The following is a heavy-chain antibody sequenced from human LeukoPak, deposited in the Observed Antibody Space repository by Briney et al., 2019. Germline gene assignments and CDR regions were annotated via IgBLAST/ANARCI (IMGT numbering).Heavy chain of an antibody. D-gene: IGHD1-26*01. Sequence: ASVKVSCKASGYTFTGYYMHWVRQAPGQGLEWMGWINPNSGGTNYAQKFQGRVTMTRDTSISTAYMELSRLRSDDAAVYYCARGFGGSYYPNFDYWGQGTLVTVSS. CDR2: INPNSGGT. V-gene: IGHV1-2*02. CDR1: GYTFTGYY. CDR3: ARGFGGSYYPNFDY. J-gene: IGHJ4*02.